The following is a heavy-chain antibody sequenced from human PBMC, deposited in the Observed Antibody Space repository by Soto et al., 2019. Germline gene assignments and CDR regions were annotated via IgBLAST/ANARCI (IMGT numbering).Heavy chain of an antibody. CDR1: GVSISSGDFY. Sequence: SETLSLTCTVSGVSISSGDFYWSWIRQPPGKGLEWIGSINYSGSTYYNPSLKSRVTISGDTSKTQFSLKLSPVTAADTAVYYCARQAAYITFDYWGQGTLVTVSS. D-gene: IGHD2-15*01. V-gene: IGHV4-30-4*01. CDR3: ARQAAYITFDY. CDR2: INYSGST. J-gene: IGHJ4*02.